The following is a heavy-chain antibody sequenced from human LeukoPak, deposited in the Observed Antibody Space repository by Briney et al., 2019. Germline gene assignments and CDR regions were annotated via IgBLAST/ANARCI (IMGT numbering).Heavy chain of an antibody. V-gene: IGHV3-30*02. Sequence: GGSLRLSCAASGFTFSNYGMHWVRQAPGKGLEWVAFIRFDGSNKYYADSVKGRFTISRDNSKNTLYLQMNSLRTEDTAVYYCAKDLGSYGQIQLDYWGQGTLVTVSS. CDR1: GFTFSNYG. J-gene: IGHJ4*02. CDR2: IRFDGSNK. D-gene: IGHD5-18*01. CDR3: AKDLGSYGQIQLDY.